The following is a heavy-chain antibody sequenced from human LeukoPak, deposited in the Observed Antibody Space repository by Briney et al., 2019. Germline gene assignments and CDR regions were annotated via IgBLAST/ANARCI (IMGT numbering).Heavy chain of an antibody. J-gene: IGHJ4*02. CDR3: AKATKGYCSGGSCYPHY. CDR1: GFTFSSYA. D-gene: IGHD2-15*01. CDR2: ISGSGGST. Sequence: GGSLRLSCAASGFTFSSYAMSWVRQAPGKGLEWVSAISGSGGSTYYADSVKGRFTISRDNSKNTLYLQMNSLRAEDTAVYYCAKATKGYCSGGSCYPHYWGQGTLVTVSS. V-gene: IGHV3-23*01.